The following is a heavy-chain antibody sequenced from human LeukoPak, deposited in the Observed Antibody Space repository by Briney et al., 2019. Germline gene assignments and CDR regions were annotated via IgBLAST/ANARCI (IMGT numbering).Heavy chain of an antibody. D-gene: IGHD6-19*01. CDR1: GFTFSGYG. V-gene: IGHV3-30*12. Sequence: GGSLRLSCAASGFTFSGYGMHWVRQAPGKGLEWVAVISYDGSNKYYADSVKGRFTISRDNSKNTLYLQMNSLRAEDTAVYYCASQPQIAEDGLDYWGQGTLVTVSS. CDR2: ISYDGSNK. J-gene: IGHJ4*02. CDR3: ASQPQIAEDGLDY.